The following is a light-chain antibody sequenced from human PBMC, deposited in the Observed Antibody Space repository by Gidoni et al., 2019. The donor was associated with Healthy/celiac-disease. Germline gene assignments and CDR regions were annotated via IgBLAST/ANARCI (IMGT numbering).Light chain of an antibody. V-gene: IGKV1-5*03. CDR3: QQYNSYA. CDR2: KAS. Sequence: DIQMTQSPSTLSASVGDRVTITCRASQSISSWLAWYQQKPGKAPKLLIYKASSLESGVPSRFSCSGSGTEFTLPISSLQPDDFATYYCQQYNSYAFGGGTKVEIK. CDR1: QSISSW. J-gene: IGKJ4*01.